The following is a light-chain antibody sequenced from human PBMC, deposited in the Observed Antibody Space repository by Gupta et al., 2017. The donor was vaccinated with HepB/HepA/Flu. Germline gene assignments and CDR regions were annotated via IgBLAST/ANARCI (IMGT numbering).Light chain of an antibody. J-gene: IGLJ1*01. CDR1: RSNIGSNF. CDR2: RNN. V-gene: IGLV1-47*01. CDR3: AAWDDSMHGYV. Sequence: QSVLTQAPSASGTPGQRVTISCSGSRSNIGSNFLYWYQQFPGTATRLLIYRNNQRPSGVHDRFSADKSGTSASRDIRGLRSEDEADDYWAAWDDSMHGYVFGTGTKVTVL.